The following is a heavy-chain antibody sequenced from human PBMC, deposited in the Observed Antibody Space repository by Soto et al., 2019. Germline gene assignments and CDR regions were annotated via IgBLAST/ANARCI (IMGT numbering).Heavy chain of an antibody. D-gene: IGHD3-16*01. J-gene: IGHJ6*02. CDR2: INPNSGGT. CDR1: GYTFTGYY. CDR3: ARDGFERYTGELYYYYGMDV. Sequence: QVQLVQSGAEVKKPGASVKVSCKASGYTFTGYYMHWVRQAPGQGLEGMGWINPNSGGTNYAQKFQGRVTMTRDTSISTAYMELSRLRSDDTAVYYCARDGFERYTGELYYYYGMDVWGQGTTVTVSS. V-gene: IGHV1-2*02.